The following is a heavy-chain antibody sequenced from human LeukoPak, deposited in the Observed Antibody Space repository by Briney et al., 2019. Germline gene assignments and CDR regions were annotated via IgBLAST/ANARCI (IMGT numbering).Heavy chain of an antibody. V-gene: IGHV3-33*01. CDR1: GFTFSSYG. CDR3: ARAYYYDSSGYVYYYYGMDV. CDR2: MWYDGSNK. D-gene: IGHD3-22*01. Sequence: PGRSLRLSCAASGFTFSSYGMHWVSQAPGKGLEWVAVMWYDGSNKYYADSVKGRFTISRDNSKNTLYLQMNSLRAEDTAVYYCARAYYYDSSGYVYYYYGMDVWGQGTTVTVSS. J-gene: IGHJ6*02.